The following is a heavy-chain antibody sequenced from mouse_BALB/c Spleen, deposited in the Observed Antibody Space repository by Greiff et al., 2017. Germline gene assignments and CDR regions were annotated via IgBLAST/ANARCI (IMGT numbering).Heavy chain of an antibody. CDR3: ARRGWDYYAMDY. J-gene: IGHJ4*01. CDR2: ISNGGGST. V-gene: IGHV5-12-2*01. Sequence: EVKLVESGGGLVQPGGSLKLSCAASGFTFSSYTMSWVRQTPEKRLEWVAYISNGGGSTYYPDTVKGRFTISRDNAKNTLYLQMSSLKSEDTALYSCARRGWDYYAMDYWGQGTSVTVSS. D-gene: IGHD1-1*02. CDR1: GFTFSSYT.